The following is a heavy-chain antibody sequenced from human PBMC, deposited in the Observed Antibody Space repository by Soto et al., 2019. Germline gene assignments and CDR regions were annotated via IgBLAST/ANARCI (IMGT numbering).Heavy chain of an antibody. Sequence: GSLSLSCLASGFSFNSFNMNWIRRAPGRGLEWVASISVSGDNIYYGDSMQGRFTISRDNSKRSVFLDLNSLRVEDTAVYYCARDLGLLKSMFDYWGQGTLVTVSS. V-gene: IGHV3-21*01. CDR3: ARDLGLLKSMFDY. CDR2: ISVSGDNI. D-gene: IGHD2-8*01. CDR1: GFSFNSFN. J-gene: IGHJ4*02.